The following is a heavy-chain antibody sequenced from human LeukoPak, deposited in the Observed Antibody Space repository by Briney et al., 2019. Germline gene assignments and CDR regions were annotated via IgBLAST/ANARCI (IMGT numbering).Heavy chain of an antibody. J-gene: IGHJ6*03. D-gene: IGHD5-24*01. CDR3: ARGRDSLGYYYYYMDV. CDR2: IIPIFGTA. CDR1: GGTFSSYA. Sequence: GASVKVSCKASGGTFSSYAISWVRQAPGQGLEWMGGIIPIFGTANYAQKFQGRVTITTDESTSTAYMELSSLRSEDTAVYYCARGRDSLGYYYYYMDVWGKGTTVTVSS. V-gene: IGHV1-69*05.